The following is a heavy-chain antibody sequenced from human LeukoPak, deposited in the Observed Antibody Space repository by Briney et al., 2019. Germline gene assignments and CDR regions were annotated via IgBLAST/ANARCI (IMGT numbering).Heavy chain of an antibody. CDR1: GGSVSSGSYY. Sequence: SETLSLTCTVSGGSVSSGSYYWSWIRQPPGKGLEWIGYIYYSGSTNYNPSLKSRVTISVDTSKNQFSLKLSSVTAADTAVYYCARGPDNGYNYGAFDIWGQGTMVAVSS. CDR3: ARGPDNGYNYGAFDI. D-gene: IGHD5-24*01. V-gene: IGHV4-61*01. CDR2: IYYSGST. J-gene: IGHJ3*02.